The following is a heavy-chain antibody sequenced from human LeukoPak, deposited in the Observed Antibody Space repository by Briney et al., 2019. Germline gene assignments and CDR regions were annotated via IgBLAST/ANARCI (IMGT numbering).Heavy chain of an antibody. CDR2: ISSSGSTI. V-gene: IGHV3-48*03. D-gene: IGHD2-15*01. CDR1: GFPFSSYE. Sequence: GGSLRLSCAASGFPFSSYEMNWVRQAPGKGLEWISHISSSGSTIYYADSVEGRFTISRDNAKTSLYLQMNSLRAEDTAVYYCARHGSYDHYYYYNFGLDVWGQGTMVTVSS. CDR3: ARHGSYDHYYYYNFGLDV. J-gene: IGHJ6*02.